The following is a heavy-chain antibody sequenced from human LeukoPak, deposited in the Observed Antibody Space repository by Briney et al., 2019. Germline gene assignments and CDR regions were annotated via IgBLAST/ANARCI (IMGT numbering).Heavy chain of an antibody. CDR2: ISGSGDNT. V-gene: IGHV3-23*01. Sequence: GGSLRLSCAASGFTFSSYAMTWVRQAPGKGLEWASSISGSGDNTYYADSVKGRFTISRDNSKNTLYLQMNSLRAEDTAVYYCAKAISGSNAVADYWGQGTLVTVSS. CDR3: AKAISGSNAVADY. CDR1: GFTFSSYA. J-gene: IGHJ4*02. D-gene: IGHD1-26*01.